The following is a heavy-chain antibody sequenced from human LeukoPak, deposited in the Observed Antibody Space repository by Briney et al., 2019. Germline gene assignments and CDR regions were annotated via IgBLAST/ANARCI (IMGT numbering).Heavy chain of an antibody. CDR2: VYYDGSVK. CDR1: GFTFNIYA. CDR3: ARGGGVEAAMALDY. V-gene: IGHV3-30*12. D-gene: IGHD5-18*01. Sequence: PGRSLRLSCAASGFTFNIYAMHWVRLAPGQGLEWVAIVYYDGSVKYYADSVKGRFTISRDNSKNTLSLLMNRLRADDTAVYYCARGGGVEAAMALDYWGQGTLVAVYS. J-gene: IGHJ4*02.